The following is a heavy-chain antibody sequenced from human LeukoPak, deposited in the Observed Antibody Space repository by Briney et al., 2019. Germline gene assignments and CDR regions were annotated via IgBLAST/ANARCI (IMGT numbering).Heavy chain of an antibody. Sequence: SETLSLTCAVSGGSISSSNWWSWVRQPPGKGLEWIGEIYHSGSTNYNPSFKSRVTISIDTSKNQFSLKLSSVTAADTAVYYCARHKWVPVFDIWGQGQRSPSLQ. J-gene: IGHJ3*02. CDR1: GGSISSSNW. V-gene: IGHV4-4*02. CDR3: ARHKWVPVFDI. CDR2: IYHSGST. D-gene: IGHD1-26*01.